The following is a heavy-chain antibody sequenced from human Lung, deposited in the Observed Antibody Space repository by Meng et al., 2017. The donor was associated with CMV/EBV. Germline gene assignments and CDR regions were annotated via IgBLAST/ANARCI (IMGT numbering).Heavy chain of an antibody. CDR1: GFTFSSYA. CDR2: ISYDGSNK. V-gene: IGHV3-30*04. J-gene: IGHJ3*02. Sequence: GGSLRLXCAASGFTFSSYAMHWVRQAPGKGLEWVAVISYDGSNKYYADSVKGRFTISRDNSKNTLYLQMNSLRAEDTAVYYCARDLRRELSGAFDIWGQGXMVTASS. CDR3: ARDLRRELSGAFDI. D-gene: IGHD1-26*01.